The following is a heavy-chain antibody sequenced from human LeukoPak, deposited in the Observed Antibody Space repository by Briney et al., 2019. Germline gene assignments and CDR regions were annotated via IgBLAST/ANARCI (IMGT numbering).Heavy chain of an antibody. CDR1: GFTFSTYA. V-gene: IGHV3-23*01. D-gene: IGHD2-15*01. Sequence: PGGSLRLYCAASGFTFSTYAMSWVRQAPGKGLEWVTAISGSGGSTYYGGSVKGRYTISRVNSKNTLYLQMNSLRDEDTAVYYCAKGPFSHIVVVVAATMWFDPWGQGTLVTVSS. CDR2: ISGSGGST. J-gene: IGHJ5*02. CDR3: AKGPFSHIVVVVAATMWFDP.